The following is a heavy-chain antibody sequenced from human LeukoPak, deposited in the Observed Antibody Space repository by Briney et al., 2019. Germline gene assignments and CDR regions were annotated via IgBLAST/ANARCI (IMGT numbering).Heavy chain of an antibody. CDR2: INHSGST. D-gene: IGHD6-13*01. CDR1: GGSFSGYY. Sequence: SETLSLTCAVYGGSFSGYYWSWIRQPPGKGLEWIGEINHSGSTNYNPSLKSRVTISVDTSKNQFSLKRSSVTAADTAVYYCARHGSSYSFDCWGQGILVTVSS. CDR3: ARHGSSYSFDC. J-gene: IGHJ4*02. V-gene: IGHV4-34*01.